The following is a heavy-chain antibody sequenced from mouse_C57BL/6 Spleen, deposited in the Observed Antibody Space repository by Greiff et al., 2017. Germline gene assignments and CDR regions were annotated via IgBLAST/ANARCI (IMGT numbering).Heavy chain of an antibody. J-gene: IGHJ4*01. CDR3: ARQLARGAMDY. V-gene: IGHV1-54*01. CDR1: GYAFTNYL. D-gene: IGHD4-1*02. Sequence: QVQLQQSGAELVRPGTSVKVSCKASGYAFTNYLIEWVKQRPGQGLEWIGVINPGSGGTNYNEKFKGKATLTADQSSSTAYMQLSSLTSEDSEVYFCARQLARGAMDYWGQGTSVTVSS. CDR2: INPGSGGT.